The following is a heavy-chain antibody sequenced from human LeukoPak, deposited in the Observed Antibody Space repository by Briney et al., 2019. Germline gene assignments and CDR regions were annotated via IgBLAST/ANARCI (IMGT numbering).Heavy chain of an antibody. V-gene: IGHV4-31*02. J-gene: IGHJ4*02. CDR3: ARTHITGTGYFDY. D-gene: IGHD1-20*01. CDR1: GFTFSSSG. Sequence: LRLSCAASGFTFSSSGMSWVRQAPGKGLGWIAYIYYSGSPYYNLSLKSRVTISVGTSNNQFSLKLSSVTAADTAVYYCARTHITGTGYFDYWGQGTLVTVSS. CDR2: IYYSGSP.